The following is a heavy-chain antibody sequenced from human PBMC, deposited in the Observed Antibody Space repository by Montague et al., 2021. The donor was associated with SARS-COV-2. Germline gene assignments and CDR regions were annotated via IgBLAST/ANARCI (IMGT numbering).Heavy chain of an antibody. J-gene: IGHJ4*02. V-gene: IGHV4-59*08. Sequence: SETLSLTCTVSDGSISSYYCNWIRQPPGKGLEWIGYIHFSGGTNXNLSLKSRVAISLDSSENQFSLKLSSVTAADTAVYYCSRHPPDSAREEYWGQGILVTVSS. D-gene: IGHD3-22*01. CDR2: IHFSGGT. CDR1: DGSISSYY. CDR3: SRHPPDSAREEY.